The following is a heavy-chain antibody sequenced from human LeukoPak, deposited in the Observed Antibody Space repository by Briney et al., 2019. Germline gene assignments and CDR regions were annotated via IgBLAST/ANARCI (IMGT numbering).Heavy chain of an antibody. V-gene: IGHV3-23*01. CDR3: AKDTYYYGSGSYSDY. Sequence: GGSLRLSCAASGFTFSNYAMSWVRQAPGKGLEWVSVISDRGGSTYHADSVKGRFTISRDNSKNTLYLQTNSLRAEDTAVYYCAKDTYYYGSGSYSDYWGQGTLVAVSS. CDR1: GFTFSNYA. J-gene: IGHJ4*02. D-gene: IGHD3-10*01. CDR2: ISDRGGST.